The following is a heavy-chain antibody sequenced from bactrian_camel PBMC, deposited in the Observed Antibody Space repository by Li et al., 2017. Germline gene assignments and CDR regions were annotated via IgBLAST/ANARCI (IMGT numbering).Heavy chain of an antibody. Sequence: HVQLVESGGGSVQAGGSLTLSCSASESTYRSICMAWFRQAPGSQRETVATVDSNGVTKVADSVKGRFTISKDNARNTLYLQMNSLEAEDTAMYYCAADRLRSRCYNNLYDNWGQGTQVTVS. J-gene: IGHJ4*01. D-gene: IGHD2*01. CDR2: VDSNGVT. CDR3: AADRLRSRCYNNLYDN. V-gene: IGHV3S53*01. CDR1: ESTYRSIC.